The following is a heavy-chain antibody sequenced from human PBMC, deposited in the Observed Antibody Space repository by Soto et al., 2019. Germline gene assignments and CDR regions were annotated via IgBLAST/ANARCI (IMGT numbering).Heavy chain of an antibody. CDR1: GFTFSSYA. CDR2: ISGSGGST. V-gene: IGHV3-23*01. Sequence: VGSLRLSCAASGFTFSSYAMSWVRQAPGKGLEWVSAISGSGGSTYYADSVKGRFTISRDNSKNTLYLQMNSLRAEDTAVYYCAKAGYCTNGVCNYFDYWGPGTMVTVYS. CDR3: AKAGYCTNGVCNYFDY. D-gene: IGHD2-8*01. J-gene: IGHJ4*02.